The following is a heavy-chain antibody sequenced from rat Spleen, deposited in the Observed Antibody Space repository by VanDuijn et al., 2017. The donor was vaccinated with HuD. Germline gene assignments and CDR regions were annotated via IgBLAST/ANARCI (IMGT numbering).Heavy chain of an antibody. D-gene: IGHD1-4*01. CDR2: ISPSGRGI. J-gene: IGHJ2*01. V-gene: IGHV5-19*01. CDR3: TRDRATRAFDY. Sequence: EVQLVESGGGLVQPGRSLKLSCAVSGFTFSDFNMHWIRQAPTKGLEWIASISPSGRGIYYRDSVKGRFTISRDNAKSTLYLQMDSLRSEDTATYYCTRDRATRAFDYWGQGVMVTVSS. CDR1: GFTFSDFN.